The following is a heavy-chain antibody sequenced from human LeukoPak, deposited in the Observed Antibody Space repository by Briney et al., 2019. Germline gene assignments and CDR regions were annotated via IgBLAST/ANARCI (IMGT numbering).Heavy chain of an antibody. J-gene: IGHJ4*02. Sequence: GGSLRLSCAASGFTFSSYGMHWVRQAPGKGLEWVAFIRYDGRNKYYADSVKGRFTISRDNSKNTLYLQMNSLRAEDTAVYYCARVYDFWSGYYSFDYWGQGTLVTVSS. V-gene: IGHV3-30*02. D-gene: IGHD3-3*01. CDR2: IRYDGRNK. CDR3: ARVYDFWSGYYSFDY. CDR1: GFTFSSYG.